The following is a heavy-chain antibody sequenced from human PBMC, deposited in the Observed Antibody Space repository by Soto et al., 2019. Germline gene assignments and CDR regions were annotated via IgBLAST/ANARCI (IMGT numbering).Heavy chain of an antibody. V-gene: IGHV4-31*03. CDR2: TSNSGST. CDR1: GGYITSSGYY. D-gene: IGHD2-2*01. Sequence: QVQLQESGPGLVKPSQTQSLTCTVTGGYITSSGYYWSWIRQHPGEGLEWIGFTSNSGSTSYNPSLKSRVTISVDTSSNQFSLNLKSVTAADTAVYYCARGGGSTKVDYWGQGTLVTVSP. J-gene: IGHJ4*02. CDR3: ARGGGSTKVDY.